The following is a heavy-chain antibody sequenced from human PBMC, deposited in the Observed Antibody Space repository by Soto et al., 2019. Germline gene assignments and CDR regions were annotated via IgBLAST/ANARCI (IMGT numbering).Heavy chain of an antibody. CDR1: GGTFSCYT. CDR3: ARGRLEPVLRYFDWLFERFDYMDV. J-gene: IGHJ6*03. V-gene: IGHV1-8*02. Sequence: ASVKVSCKASGGTFSCYTISWVRQAPGQGLEWMGWMNPNSGNTGYAQKFQGRVTMTRNTSISTAYMELSSLRSEDTAVYYCARGRLEPVLRYFDWLFERFDYMDVWGKGTTVTVSS. D-gene: IGHD3-9*01. CDR2: MNPNSGNT.